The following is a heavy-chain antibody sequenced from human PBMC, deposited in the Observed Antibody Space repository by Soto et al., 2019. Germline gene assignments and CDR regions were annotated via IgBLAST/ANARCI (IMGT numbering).Heavy chain of an antibody. Sequence: QVQLXQSGAEVKKPGASVKVSCKAXXYXXXXXXXXXXRQXPGQGXEWMGIINPSGGSTSYAQKFQGRVTMTRDTSTSTVYXELSXLRSEDTAVXXCAXXSXXXXGXYGYWGQGTLVTVSS. CDR3: AXXSXXXXGXYGY. D-gene: IGHD3-22*01. J-gene: IGHJ4*02. V-gene: IGHV1-46*01. CDR2: INPSGGST. CDR1: XYXXXXXX.